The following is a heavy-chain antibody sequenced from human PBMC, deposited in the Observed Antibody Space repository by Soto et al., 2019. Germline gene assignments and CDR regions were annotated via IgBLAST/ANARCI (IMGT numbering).Heavy chain of an antibody. CDR1: GFSLSSGYY. CDR2: IYHSGST. Sequence: SSETLSLTCAVSGFSLSSGYYWGWIRQPPGKGLECIGTIYHSGSTYYNPSLKSRVTISVDTSKNQFSLKLDSVTAADTAVYYCARGKWEPYYFDYWGQGTTVTVSS. V-gene: IGHV4-38-2*01. D-gene: IGHD1-26*01. J-gene: IGHJ4*03. CDR3: ARGKWEPYYFDY.